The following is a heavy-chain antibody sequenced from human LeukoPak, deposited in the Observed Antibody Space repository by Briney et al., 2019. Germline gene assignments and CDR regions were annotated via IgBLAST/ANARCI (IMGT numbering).Heavy chain of an antibody. D-gene: IGHD3-22*01. V-gene: IGHV4-39*01. CDR2: IYYSGNT. Sequence: SETLSLTCTVSGSSISSRSYFWGWIRQPPGKGLEWIGSIYYSGNTYYNPSLKSRVTISVDTSRNQFSLKLSSVTAADTAVYFCASYYDSSGYEIFDYWGQGTLVTVSS. CDR1: GSSISSRSYF. J-gene: IGHJ4*02. CDR3: ASYYDSSGYEIFDY.